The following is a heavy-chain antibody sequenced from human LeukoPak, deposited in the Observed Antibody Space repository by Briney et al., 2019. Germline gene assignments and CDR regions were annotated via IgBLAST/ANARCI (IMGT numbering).Heavy chain of an antibody. J-gene: IGHJ5*02. Sequence: GGSLRLSCAASGFTFSSYAMHWVRQAPGKGLEWVAVISYDGSNKYYADSVKGRFTISRDNSKNTLYLQMNSLRAEGTAVYYCARDLGGDYVGGWFDPWGQGTLVTVSS. V-gene: IGHV3-30-3*01. CDR2: ISYDGSNK. CDR3: ARDLGGDYVGGWFDP. D-gene: IGHD4-17*01. CDR1: GFTFSSYA.